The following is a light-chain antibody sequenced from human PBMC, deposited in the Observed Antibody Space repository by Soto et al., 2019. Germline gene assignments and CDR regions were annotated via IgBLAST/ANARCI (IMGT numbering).Light chain of an antibody. CDR2: NSY. CDR1: SSNIGSKT. J-gene: IGLJ1*01. Sequence: QSVLTQPPSASGTPGQRVTISCSGSSSNIGSKTVNWYQQLPGTVPKLLIYNSYQRPSGVPDRFSASKSGTSASLAISGLQSEVEFIFQCPPWAALFNGTVFGRGPKVT. CDR3: PPWAALFNGTV. V-gene: IGLV1-44*01.